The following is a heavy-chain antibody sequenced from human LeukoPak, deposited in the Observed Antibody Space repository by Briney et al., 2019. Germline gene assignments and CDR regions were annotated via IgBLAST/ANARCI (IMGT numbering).Heavy chain of an antibody. CDR1: GGSISSGVSY. J-gene: IGHJ3*01. CDR2: IYYSGSS. Sequence: SQTLSLTCTVSGGSISSGVSYWSWIRQPPGKGLEWIAYIYYSGSSSYNPSLKSRVTISVDTSKNQFSLKLSSVTAADTAVFYCARDYRFDSGYDLLDAFDVWGQGTMVTVSS. V-gene: IGHV4-31*03. CDR3: ARDYRFDSGYDLLDAFDV. D-gene: IGHD5-12*01.